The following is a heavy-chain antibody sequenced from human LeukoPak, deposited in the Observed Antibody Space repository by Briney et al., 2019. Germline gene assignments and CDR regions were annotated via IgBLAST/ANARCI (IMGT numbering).Heavy chain of an antibody. V-gene: IGHV3-48*04. D-gene: IGHD3-22*01. CDR2: ISSSSTI. J-gene: IGHJ4*02. Sequence: GGSLRLSCAASGFTFSSYSMNWVRQAPGKGLEWVSYISSSSTIYYADSVKGRFTISRDNAKNSLYLQMNSLRAEDTAVYYCARDELDYYDSPARGGGTGNWGQGTLVTVSS. CDR3: ARDELDYYDSPARGGGTGN. CDR1: GFTFSSYS.